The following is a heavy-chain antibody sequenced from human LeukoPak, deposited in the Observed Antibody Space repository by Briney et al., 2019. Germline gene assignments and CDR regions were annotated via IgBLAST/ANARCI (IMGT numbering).Heavy chain of an antibody. CDR3: ACGSGSGENFDY. CDR1: GGSISSRSYY. V-gene: IGHV4-39*07. CDR2: IYYSGST. J-gene: IGHJ4*02. D-gene: IGHD3-10*01. Sequence: PSETLSLTCTVSGGSISSRSYYWGWIRQPPGKGLEWIGSIYYSGSTYYNPSLKSRVTISVDRSKNQFSLKLSSVTAADTAVYYCACGSGSGENFDYWGQGTLVTVSS.